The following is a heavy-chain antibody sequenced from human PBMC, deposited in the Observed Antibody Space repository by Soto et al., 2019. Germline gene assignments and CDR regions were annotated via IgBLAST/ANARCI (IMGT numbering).Heavy chain of an antibody. CDR2: ISAYNGNT. V-gene: IGHV1-18*01. J-gene: IGHJ4*02. CDR1: GYTFTSYG. Sequence: QVQLVQSGAEVKKPGASVKVSCKASGYTFTSYGISWVRQAPGQGLEWMGWISAYNGNTNYAQKLQGRVTMTTDTATSTAXMELRSLRSDDTAVYYCARDGQAVGGVIVVWQADYWGQGTLVTVSS. CDR3: ARDGQAVGGVIVVWQADY. D-gene: IGHD3-16*02.